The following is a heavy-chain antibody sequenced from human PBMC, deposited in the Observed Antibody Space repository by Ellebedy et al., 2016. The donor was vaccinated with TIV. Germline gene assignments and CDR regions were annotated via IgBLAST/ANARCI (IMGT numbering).Heavy chain of an antibody. Sequence: GESLKISCAASGFTFSSYAVSWVRQAAGKGLEWVSAISGSGGSTYYADSVKGRFTISRDNSKNTLFLQLNSLRPEDTAVYYCAREFDDYFFDYWGQGTLVTVSS. CDR3: AREFDDYFFDY. J-gene: IGHJ4*02. CDR1: GFTFSSYA. D-gene: IGHD2-21*02. CDR2: ISGSGGST. V-gene: IGHV3-23*01.